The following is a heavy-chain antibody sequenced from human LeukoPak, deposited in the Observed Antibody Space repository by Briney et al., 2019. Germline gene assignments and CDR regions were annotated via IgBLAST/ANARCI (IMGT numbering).Heavy chain of an antibody. CDR2: IIPIFGTA. Sequence: SVKVSCKASGGTFSSYAISWVRQAPGQGLEWMGGIIPIFGTANYAQKFQGRVTITADESTRTAYMELSSLRSEDTAVYYCARASPLRCSSTSCGLSAFDIWGRGTMVTVSS. V-gene: IGHV1-69*01. CDR1: GGTFSSYA. J-gene: IGHJ3*02. CDR3: ARASPLRCSSTSCGLSAFDI. D-gene: IGHD2-2*01.